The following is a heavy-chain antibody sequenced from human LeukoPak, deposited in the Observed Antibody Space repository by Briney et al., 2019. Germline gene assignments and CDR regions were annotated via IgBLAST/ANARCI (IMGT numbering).Heavy chain of an antibody. V-gene: IGHV1-2*02. CDR3: ARDEPKWEPYTPFDY. D-gene: IGHD1-26*01. Sequence: ASVKVSCKASGYTFTSYYMHWVQQAPGQGLEWMGWINPNSGGTNYAQKFQGRVTMTRDTSISTAYMELSRLRSDDTAVYYCARDEPKWEPYTPFDYWGQGTLVTVSS. CDR1: GYTFTSYY. CDR2: INPNSGGT. J-gene: IGHJ4*02.